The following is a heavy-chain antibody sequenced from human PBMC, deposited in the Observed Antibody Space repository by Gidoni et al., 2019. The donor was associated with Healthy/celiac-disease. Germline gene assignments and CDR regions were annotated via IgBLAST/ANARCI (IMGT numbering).Heavy chain of an antibody. V-gene: IGHV3-43D*03. D-gene: IGHD6-6*01. Sequence: EVQLVESGGVVVQPGGSLRLSCAASGFTFDDYAMHWVRQAPGKGLEWVSLISWDGGSTYYADSVKGRFTISRDNSKNSLYLQMNSLRAEDTALYYCAKDISSSSTIAHYGMDVWGQGTTVTVSS. CDR1: GFTFDDYA. CDR3: AKDISSSSTIAHYGMDV. CDR2: ISWDGGST. J-gene: IGHJ6*02.